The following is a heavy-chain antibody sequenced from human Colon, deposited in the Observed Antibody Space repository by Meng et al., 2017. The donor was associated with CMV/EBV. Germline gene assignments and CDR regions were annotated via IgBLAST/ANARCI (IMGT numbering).Heavy chain of an antibody. J-gene: IGHJ4*02. CDR1: GQTFTSDW. CDR2: IYPAESDT. Sequence: KVSCKGSGQTFTSDWIGWVRQAPGKGLEWVAIIYPAESDTRYTRYNPSFQGQVTITADKSINTAYLQWSSLRASDTAIYYCARRQYYGSESGNWGQGTLVTVSS. D-gene: IGHD3-10*01. CDR3: ARRQYYGSESGN. V-gene: IGHV5-51*01.